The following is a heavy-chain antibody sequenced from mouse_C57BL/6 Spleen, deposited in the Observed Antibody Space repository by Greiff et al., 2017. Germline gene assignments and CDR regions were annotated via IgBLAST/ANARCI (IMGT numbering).Heavy chain of an antibody. D-gene: IGHD4-1*01. CDR1: GYTFTGSG. CDR2: INPGTGVT. Sequence: VQLQQPGPELVKPGASVKLSCKASGYTFTGSGMHWVKQRPVQGLEWIGTINPGTGVTTYNEKFKGKATLTVDKSSSTAYMQLSSLTSEDSAVYYGARLGSGLAYWGQGTLVTVSA. J-gene: IGHJ3*01. V-gene: IGHV1-53*01. CDR3: ARLGSGLAY.